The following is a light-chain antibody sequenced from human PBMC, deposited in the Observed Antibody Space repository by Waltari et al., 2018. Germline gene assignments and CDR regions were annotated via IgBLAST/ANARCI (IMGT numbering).Light chain of an antibody. Sequence: QSALTQPASVSGSPGQSITISCTGTSSDVGGYNYVAWYQQYPGKAPKLILFDVSRWPSGVSTRVSGSKSGNTASLTISGLQAEDEADYYCSSYTTTSAIIFGGGTTLTVL. CDR1: SSDVGGYNY. CDR3: SSYTTTSAII. J-gene: IGLJ2*01. CDR2: DVS. V-gene: IGLV2-14*03.